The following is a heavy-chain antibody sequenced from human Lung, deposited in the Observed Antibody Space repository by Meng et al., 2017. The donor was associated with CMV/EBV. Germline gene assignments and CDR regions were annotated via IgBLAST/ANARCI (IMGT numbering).Heavy chain of an antibody. J-gene: IGHJ6*02. Sequence: SXXVSXKTSGGTFSSYTISWVRQAPGQGLEWMGRIIPILGIASYSQKFQGRVTITADKSTSTAYMELSSLRSEDTAVYYCAKWGWGALYGGMDVWSQGTRVTVSS. CDR2: IIPILGIA. CDR1: GGTFSSYT. CDR3: AKWGWGALYGGMDV. V-gene: IGHV1-69*02. D-gene: IGHD3-16*01.